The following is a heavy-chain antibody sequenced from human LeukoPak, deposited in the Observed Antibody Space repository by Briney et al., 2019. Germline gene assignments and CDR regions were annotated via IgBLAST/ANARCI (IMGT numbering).Heavy chain of an antibody. CDR2: ISGRGDYV. CDR3: ARDVPGSYGSFYHHY. V-gene: IGHV3-23*01. Sequence: PGGSLRLSCAASGLTFSTYAMNWVRQAPGKGLEWVSLISGRGDYVKYIDSVKGRFTISRDNSKNTLYLQMNSLRVEDTAIYYCARDVPGSYGSFYHHYWGQGTLVTVSS. CDR1: GLTFSTYA. D-gene: IGHD5-18*01. J-gene: IGHJ4*02.